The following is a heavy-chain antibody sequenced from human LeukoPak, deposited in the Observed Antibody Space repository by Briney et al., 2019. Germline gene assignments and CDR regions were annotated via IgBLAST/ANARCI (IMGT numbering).Heavy chain of an antibody. Sequence: TGGSLRLSCAASGFSFGDYAMTWVRQAPGKGLEWVSGLSGSDDDKYYADSVTGRFTIFRDNSKNTLYLQMNSLRAEDTAVYYCAKINTVIVGMMPNHLDYWGQGTLVTVSS. CDR3: AKINTVIVGMMPNHLDY. J-gene: IGHJ4*02. CDR2: LSGSDDDK. D-gene: IGHD3-22*01. V-gene: IGHV3-23*01. CDR1: GFSFGDYA.